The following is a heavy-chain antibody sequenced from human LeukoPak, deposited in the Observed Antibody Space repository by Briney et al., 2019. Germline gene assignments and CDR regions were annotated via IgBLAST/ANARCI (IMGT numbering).Heavy chain of an antibody. CDR1: GFTFSDYY. J-gene: IGHJ4*02. CDR3: ARLDSLHLITY. CDR2: AHYSGRT. Sequence: KPGGSLRLSCAASGFTFSDYYMSWIRQPPGKGLEWIGTAHYSGRTYYNPSLESRVTISVDTSKNQSSLRLTSVTAADTTVYYCARLDSLHLITYCGQGTLVTVSS. V-gene: IGHV4-59*04. D-gene: IGHD3-9*01.